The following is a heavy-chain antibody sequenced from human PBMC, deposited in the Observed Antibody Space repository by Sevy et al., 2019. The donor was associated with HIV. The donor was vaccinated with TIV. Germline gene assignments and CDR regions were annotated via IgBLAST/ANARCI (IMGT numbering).Heavy chain of an antibody. CDR1: GFTFSDYY. Sequence: GGSLRLSCAASGFTFSDYYMSWIRQAPGKGLEWVSYISSSGSTIYYADPVKGRFTISRDNAKKSLYLQMNSLRAEDTAVYYCAREEQQLVLDYWGQGTLVTVSS. V-gene: IGHV3-11*01. CDR2: ISSSGSTI. CDR3: AREEQQLVLDY. D-gene: IGHD6-13*01. J-gene: IGHJ4*02.